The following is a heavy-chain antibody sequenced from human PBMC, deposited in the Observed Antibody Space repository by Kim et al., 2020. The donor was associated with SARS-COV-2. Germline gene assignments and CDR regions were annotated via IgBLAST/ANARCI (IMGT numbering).Heavy chain of an antibody. Sequence: NPSRKSRVTISVDKSKNQCSLKLSSVTAADTAVYYCATRMVRGVRKPFDYWGQGTLVTVSS. CDR3: ATRMVRGVRKPFDY. J-gene: IGHJ4*02. D-gene: IGHD3-10*01. V-gene: IGHV4-4*02.